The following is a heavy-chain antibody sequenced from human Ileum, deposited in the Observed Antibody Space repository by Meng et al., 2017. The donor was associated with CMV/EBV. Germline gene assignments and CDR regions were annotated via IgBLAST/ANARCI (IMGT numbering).Heavy chain of an antibody. CDR3: ARVIYDSGNYYSDC. Sequence: GFSLSDHCMEWVRQAPGKGLEWVGRSRNKANSYTTEYAASVKGRFTISRDESKNSLYLQMNSLKTEDTAEYYCARVIYDSGNYYSDCWGQGTLVTVSS. J-gene: IGHJ4*02. CDR2: SRNKANSYTT. V-gene: IGHV3-72*01. CDR1: GFSLSDHC. D-gene: IGHD3-22*01.